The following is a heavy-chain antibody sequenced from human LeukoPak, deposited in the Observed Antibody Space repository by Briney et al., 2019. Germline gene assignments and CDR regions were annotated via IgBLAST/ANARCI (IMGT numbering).Heavy chain of an antibody. J-gene: IGHJ6*03. D-gene: IGHD3-9*01. Sequence: GGSLRLSCAASGFTFSSYEMNWVRQAPGKGLEWVSYISSSGSTIYYADSVKGRFTISRDNAKNSLYLQMHSLRAEDTAVYYCARESFSYYDILTGYYYYYYYMDVWGKGTTVTVSS. CDR3: ARESFSYYDILTGYYYYYYYMDV. CDR1: GFTFSSYE. V-gene: IGHV3-48*03. CDR2: ISSSGSTI.